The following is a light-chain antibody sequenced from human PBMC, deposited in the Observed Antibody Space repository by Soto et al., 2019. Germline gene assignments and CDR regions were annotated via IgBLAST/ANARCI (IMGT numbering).Light chain of an antibody. J-gene: IGKJ1*01. Sequence: EIVMTQSPATLSVSPGERATLSCRASQSVSSNLAWYQQKPGQAPRLLIYGASTRATGIPARFSGSGSGTEFTLTISSLQSEDFAVYYCQQYNNWPGTFGQGTKVEL. CDR1: QSVSSN. CDR3: QQYNNWPGT. V-gene: IGKV3-15*01. CDR2: GAS.